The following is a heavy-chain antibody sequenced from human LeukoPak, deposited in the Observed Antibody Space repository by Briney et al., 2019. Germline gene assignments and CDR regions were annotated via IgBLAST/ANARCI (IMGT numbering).Heavy chain of an antibody. Sequence: SETLSLTCTVSGGSISSYYWSWIRQPAGKGLEWIGRIYTSGSTNYNPSLKSRVTMSVDTSKNQFSLKPSSVTAADTAVYYCARDWNIVVVPAAKYNWFDPWGQGTLVTVSS. J-gene: IGHJ5*02. CDR3: ARDWNIVVVPAAKYNWFDP. D-gene: IGHD2-2*01. CDR2: IYTSGST. CDR1: GGSISSYY. V-gene: IGHV4-4*07.